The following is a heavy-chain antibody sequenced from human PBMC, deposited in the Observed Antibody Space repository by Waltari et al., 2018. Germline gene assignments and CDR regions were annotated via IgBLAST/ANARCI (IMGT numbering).Heavy chain of an antibody. J-gene: IGHJ4*02. CDR3: TTRRYGINDY. CDR2: MNPNSGNT. Sequence: QVQLVQSGAEVKKPGASVKVSCKASGYTFTSYDINWVRQATGQGLEWMGWMNPNSGNTGYAKKLQGRVTITRNTSISTAYMELSSRRSEDTAVYYCTTRRYGINDYWGQGTLVTVSS. V-gene: IGHV1-8*03. D-gene: IGHD1-1*01. CDR1: GYTFTSYD.